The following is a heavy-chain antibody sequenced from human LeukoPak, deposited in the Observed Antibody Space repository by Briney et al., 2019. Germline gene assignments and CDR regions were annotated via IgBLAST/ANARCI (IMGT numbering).Heavy chain of an antibody. CDR3: ARVRVRGVISDAFDI. Sequence: ASVRVSCKASGYTFTSYYMHWVRQAPGQGLEWMGWINPNSGGTNYAQKFQGRVTMTRDTSISTAYMELSRLRSDDTAVYYCARVRVRGVISDAFDIWGQGTMVTVSS. V-gene: IGHV1-2*02. J-gene: IGHJ3*02. CDR1: GYTFTSYY. CDR2: INPNSGGT. D-gene: IGHD3-10*01.